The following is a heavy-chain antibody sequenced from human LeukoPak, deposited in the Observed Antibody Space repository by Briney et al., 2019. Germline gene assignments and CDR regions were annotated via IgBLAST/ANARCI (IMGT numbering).Heavy chain of an antibody. CDR1: GFTFNSNW. CDR3: ARDKYYDRYFDS. Sequence: PGGSLRLSCVASGFTFNSNWMSWVRQAPGKGLEWVANIKQDGSEKYYVDSVKGRSTISRDNPKNSLSLKMNSLRAEETAVYLCARDKYYDRYFDSWGQGTLVTVSS. D-gene: IGHD3-22*01. V-gene: IGHV3-7*01. CDR2: IKQDGSEK. J-gene: IGHJ4*02.